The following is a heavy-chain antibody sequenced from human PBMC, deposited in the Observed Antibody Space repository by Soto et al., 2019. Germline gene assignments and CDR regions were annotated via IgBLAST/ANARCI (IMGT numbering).Heavy chain of an antibody. CDR2: INHSGST. J-gene: IGHJ4*02. Sequence: PSETLSLTCGVYGGSLSGYNWGWIRQSPGKGLEWIGEINHSGSTNYNPSLKSRVTISVDTSKDHFSLKLSSVTAADTAVYFCARGNPFWSGYPFDYWGQGSLVTVSS. CDR3: ARGNPFWSGYPFDY. V-gene: IGHV4-34*01. CDR1: GGSLSGYN. D-gene: IGHD3-3*01.